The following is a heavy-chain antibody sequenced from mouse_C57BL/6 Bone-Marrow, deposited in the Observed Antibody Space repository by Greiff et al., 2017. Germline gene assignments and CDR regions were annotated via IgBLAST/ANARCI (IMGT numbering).Heavy chain of an antibody. Sequence: EVMLVESGGGLVQPGGSMKLSCVASGFTFSNYWMNWVRQSPEKGLEWVAQIRLKSDNYATHYAESVKGRFTISRDDSKSSVYLQMTNLRAEDTGIYYCTADGWFAYWGQGTLVTVSA. CDR3: TADGWFAY. V-gene: IGHV6-3*01. CDR1: GFTFSNYW. J-gene: IGHJ3*01. D-gene: IGHD2-3*01. CDR2: IRLKSDNYAT.